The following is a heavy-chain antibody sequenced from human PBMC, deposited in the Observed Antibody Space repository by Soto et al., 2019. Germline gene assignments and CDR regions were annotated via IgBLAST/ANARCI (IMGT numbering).Heavy chain of an antibody. V-gene: IGHV3-11*06. CDR2: ISDSATYT. D-gene: IGHD3-22*01. CDR1: GFTFSDYY. Sequence: GGSLRLSCAASGFTFSDYYMGWIRQAPGKGLEWVSYISDSATYTNYADSVKGRFTLSRDNAKNSLYLQMNSLRAEDTAVYYCARVGIYYDSSANAFDYWGQGTLVTVSS. J-gene: IGHJ4*02. CDR3: ARVGIYYDSSANAFDY.